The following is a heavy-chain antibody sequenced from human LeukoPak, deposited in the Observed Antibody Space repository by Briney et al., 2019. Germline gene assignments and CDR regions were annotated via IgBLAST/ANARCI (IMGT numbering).Heavy chain of an antibody. D-gene: IGHD3-16*02. CDR2: IYYTGTT. CDR1: GASISSGNYY. Sequence: PSETLSLTCTVSGASISSGNYYWGWIRQPPGKGPEWIGSIYYTGTTYYNPSLKSRVTISVDTSKNQFSLRLSSVTAADTAVYYCPRQRIVSSGAWFDPWGQGTLVTVSS. V-gene: IGHV4-39*01. CDR3: PRQRIVSSGAWFDP. J-gene: IGHJ5*02.